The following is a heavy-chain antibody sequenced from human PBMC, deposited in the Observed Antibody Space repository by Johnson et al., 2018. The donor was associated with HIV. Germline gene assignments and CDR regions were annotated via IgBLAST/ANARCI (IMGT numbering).Heavy chain of an antibody. J-gene: IGHJ3*02. CDR2: ISSSGATI. D-gene: IGHD1-26*01. V-gene: IGHV3-11*01. CDR1: GFTFSDFY. CDR3: AKIKSWELLGAFDI. Sequence: QVQLVESGGGLVQPGGSLRLSCAASGFTFSDFYMTWIRQAPGKGLEWISYISSSGATIYYADSVKGRFTISRDNAKNSVYLQMNSLRAEDTALYYCAKIKSWELLGAFDIWGQGTMVTVSS.